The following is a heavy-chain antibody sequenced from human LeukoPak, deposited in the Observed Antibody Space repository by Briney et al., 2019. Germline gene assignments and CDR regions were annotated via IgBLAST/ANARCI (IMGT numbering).Heavy chain of an antibody. J-gene: IGHJ4*02. CDR1: GYTFSDHY. D-gene: IGHD6-13*01. V-gene: IGHV3-23*01. Sequence: ASVKVSCKASGYTFSDHYMDWVRQAPGKGLEWVSAISGSGGSTYYADSVKGRFTISRDNSKNTLYLQMNSLRAEDTAVYYCAKGGYSSSWFDHYFDYWGQGTLVTVSS. CDR3: AKGGYSSSWFDHYFDY. CDR2: ISGSGGST.